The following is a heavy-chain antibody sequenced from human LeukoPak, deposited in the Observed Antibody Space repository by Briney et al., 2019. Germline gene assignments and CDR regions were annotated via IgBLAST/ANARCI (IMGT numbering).Heavy chain of an antibody. CDR1: GFTFSSYE. CDR3: ARDRGWEYGDYGSYYYYYMDV. Sequence: GGSLRLSCAASGFTFSSYEMNWVRQAPGKGLEWVSSISSSSSYIYYADSVKGRFTISRDNAKNSLYLQMNSLRAEDTAVYYCARDRGWEYGDYGSYYYYYMDVWGKGTTVTVSS. D-gene: IGHD4-17*01. J-gene: IGHJ6*03. CDR2: ISSSSSYI. V-gene: IGHV3-21*01.